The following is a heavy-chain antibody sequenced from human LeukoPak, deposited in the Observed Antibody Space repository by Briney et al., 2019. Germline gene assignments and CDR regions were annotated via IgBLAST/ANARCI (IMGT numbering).Heavy chain of an antibody. Sequence: PSETLSLTCTVSGGSISSYYWSWIRQPAGKGLEWIGYVHYSGSTNYNPSLKSRVTISVDTSKSQFSLKLSSATAADTAVYYCATGRSIRYFDYWGQGTLLTVSS. CDR3: ATGRSIRYFDY. V-gene: IGHV4-59*12. CDR1: GGSISSYY. CDR2: VHYSGST. J-gene: IGHJ4*02. D-gene: IGHD3-9*01.